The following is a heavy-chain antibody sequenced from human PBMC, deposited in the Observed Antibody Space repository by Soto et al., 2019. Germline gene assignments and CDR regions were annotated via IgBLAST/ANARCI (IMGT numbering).Heavy chain of an antibody. J-gene: IGHJ3*01. CDR2: ISNDGSDK. V-gene: IGHV3-30*18. D-gene: IGHD6-13*01. Sequence: QVQLVESGGGVVQPGRSLRLSCAASGFTFNNYGMHWVRQAPGKGLEWVATISNDGSDKYYADSVKGRLTISRDNSKNTVYLQMNSLRAEETAVYYCAKDQGIAASRGIVWGQGTMVTVSS. CDR3: AKDQGIAASRGIV. CDR1: GFTFNNYG.